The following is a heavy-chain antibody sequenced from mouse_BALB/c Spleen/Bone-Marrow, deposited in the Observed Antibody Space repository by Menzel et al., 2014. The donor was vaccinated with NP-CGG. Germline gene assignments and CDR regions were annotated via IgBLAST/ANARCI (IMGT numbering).Heavy chain of an antibody. Sequence: VNVVESGPGLVAPSQSLSITCTVSGFSLTSYGVHWVRQPPGKGLEWLGVIWAGGSTNYNSALMSRLSISKDNSKSQVFLKMNSLQTDDTAMYYCARVIRYESYFDYWGQGATLTVSS. D-gene: IGHD2-14*01. CDR1: GFSLTSYG. V-gene: IGHV2-9*02. J-gene: IGHJ2*01. CDR2: IWAGGST. CDR3: ARVIRYESYFDY.